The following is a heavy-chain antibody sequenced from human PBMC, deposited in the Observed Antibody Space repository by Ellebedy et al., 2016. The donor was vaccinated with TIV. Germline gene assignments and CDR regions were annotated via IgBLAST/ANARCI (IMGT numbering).Heavy chain of an antibody. CDR2: INPSGGST. CDR3: VRGFDP. V-gene: IGHV1-46*04. CDR1: GGTFSSYA. J-gene: IGHJ5*02. Sequence: ASVKVSCKASGGTFSSYAISWVRQAPGQGLEWMGIINPSGGSTSYAQKLQGRVTMTRDTSTSTVYMELSSLRSEDTAVYYCVRGFDPWGQGTLVTVSS.